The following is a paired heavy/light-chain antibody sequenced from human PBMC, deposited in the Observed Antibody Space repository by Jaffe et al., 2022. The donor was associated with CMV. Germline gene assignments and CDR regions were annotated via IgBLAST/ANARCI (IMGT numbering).Heavy chain of an antibody. CDR2: FYYSGST. J-gene: IGHJ4*02. Sequence: QVQLQESGPGLVKPSETLSLTCTVSGASIDNYYWNWIRQPPGKGLEWIGNFYYSGSTNYNPSLKSRVTILVDTSKNQFSLKLSSVTAADTAVYYCARSFPYSSGWDPFDYWGQGTLVTVSS. CDR3: ARSFPYSSGWDPFDY. V-gene: IGHV4-59*08. D-gene: IGHD6-19*01. CDR1: GASIDNYY.
Light chain of an antibody. CDR2: GAS. CDR1: QYVSSN. J-gene: IGKJ2*01. Sequence: VMTQSPATLSVSPGERTALSCRASQYVSSNLAWYQQKPGQAPRLLIYGASTRATDIPARFSGSGSGTEFTLTISSLQSEDSAVYYCQHYNNWPPYTFGRGTKLEIK. V-gene: IGKV3-15*01. CDR3: QHYNNWPPYT.